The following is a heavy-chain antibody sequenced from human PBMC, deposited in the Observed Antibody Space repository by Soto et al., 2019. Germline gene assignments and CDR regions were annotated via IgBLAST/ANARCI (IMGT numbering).Heavy chain of an antibody. CDR1: GGSIDSFY. CDR2: IYYTGST. D-gene: IGHD3-10*01. V-gene: IGHV4-59*01. CDR3: ARVQYGSGSYLHTFDY. J-gene: IGHJ4*02. Sequence: SETLSLTCTVSGGSIDSFYWSWIRQSPGKGLEWIGYIYYTGSTVYNPSLKTRVTISLDTSKTQFSLKLRSVTAADTAVYYCARVQYGSGSYLHTFDYWGQGALVTVSS.